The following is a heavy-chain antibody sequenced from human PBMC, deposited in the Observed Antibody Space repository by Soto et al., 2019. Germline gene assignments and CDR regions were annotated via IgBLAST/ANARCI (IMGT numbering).Heavy chain of an antibody. CDR3: ARDLGSSSSFRYYYYGMDV. V-gene: IGHV4-30-4*01. CDR2: IYYSGST. D-gene: IGHD6-6*01. J-gene: IGHJ6*02. CDR1: GGSISSGDYY. Sequence: PSETLSLTCTVSGGSISSGDYYWSWIRQPPGKGLEWIGYIYYSGSTYYNPSLKSRVTISVDTSKNQFSLKLSSVTAADTAVYYCARDLGSSSSFRYYYYGMDVWGQRTTVTVSS.